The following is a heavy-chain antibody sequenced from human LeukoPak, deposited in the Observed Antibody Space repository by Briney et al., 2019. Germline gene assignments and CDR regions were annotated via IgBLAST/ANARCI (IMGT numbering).Heavy chain of an antibody. V-gene: IGHV3-23*01. CDR2: IGASGGST. CDR3: AYDTSSWYYFDY. CDR1: GFTFSSYA. Sequence: PGGYLRLYCAASGFTFSSYAMSWVRQAPGKGLGWVSTIGASGGSTYYADSVKGRFTISRDNSMNTLYLQMNSLRAEDTAVYYCAYDTSSWYYFDYWGQGTLVTVSS. D-gene: IGHD6-13*01. J-gene: IGHJ4*02.